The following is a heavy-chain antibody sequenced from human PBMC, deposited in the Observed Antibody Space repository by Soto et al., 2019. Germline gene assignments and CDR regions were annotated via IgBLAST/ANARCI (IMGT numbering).Heavy chain of an antibody. V-gene: IGHV4-39*01. CDR3: AKNWVNIVSYNWFDP. D-gene: IGHD5-12*01. CDR2: VYYGGRS. CDR1: SAPVSSTTYT. J-gene: IGHJ5*02. Sequence: PSETLSLTCTVSSAPVSSTTYTWGWIRQPPGKGLEWVASVYYGGRSYYNPSLNSRVTISVDTSKNQFSLKMASVTAADTAVYYCAKNWVNIVSYNWFDPWGQGTLVTVSS.